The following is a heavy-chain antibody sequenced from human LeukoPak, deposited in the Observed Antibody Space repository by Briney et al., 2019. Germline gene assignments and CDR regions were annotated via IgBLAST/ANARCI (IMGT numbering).Heavy chain of an antibody. V-gene: IGHV4-39*01. CDR3: ARLLYDFWSGYYYLDAFDI. D-gene: IGHD3-3*01. CDR1: GGSISSSSYY. CDR2: IYYSGST. J-gene: IGHJ3*02. Sequence: SETLSLTCTVSGGSISSSSYYWGWIRQPPGKGLEWIGSIYYSGSTYYNPSLKSRVTISVDTSKNQFSLKLSSVTAADTAVYFCARLLYDFWSGYYYLDAFDIWGQGTMVTVPS.